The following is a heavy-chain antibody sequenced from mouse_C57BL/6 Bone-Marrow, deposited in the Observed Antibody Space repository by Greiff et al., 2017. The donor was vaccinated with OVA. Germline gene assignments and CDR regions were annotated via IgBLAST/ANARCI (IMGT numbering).Heavy chain of an antibody. CDR3: ARRAVEFAY. D-gene: IGHD1-1*01. Sequence: EVMLVESGGDLVKPGGSLKLSCAASGFTFSSYGMSWVRQTPDKRLEWVATISSGGSSPYYPDRVKGRFTISRANAKNTLYLQMSSLKSEDTAMYYCARRAVEFAYWGQGTLVTVSA. V-gene: IGHV5-6*02. CDR1: GFTFSSYG. CDR2: ISSGGSSP. J-gene: IGHJ3*01.